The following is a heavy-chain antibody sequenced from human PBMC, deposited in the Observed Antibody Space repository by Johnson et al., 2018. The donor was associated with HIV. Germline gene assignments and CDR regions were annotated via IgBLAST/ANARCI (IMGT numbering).Heavy chain of an antibody. CDR1: EFTFSSYA. D-gene: IGHD6-13*01. CDR2: IWYDGTNR. CDR3: AKGGVLAAGTEGYALDI. Sequence: QVQLVESGGGVVQPGRSLRLSCAASEFTFSSYAIHWVRQAPGKGLEWVAVIWYDGTNRYYGDSVKGRFTISRDNSKNTLYLQMNSLRAEDTAVYYCAKGGVLAAGTEGYALDIWGQGTMVTVSS. V-gene: IGHV3-33*06. J-gene: IGHJ3*02.